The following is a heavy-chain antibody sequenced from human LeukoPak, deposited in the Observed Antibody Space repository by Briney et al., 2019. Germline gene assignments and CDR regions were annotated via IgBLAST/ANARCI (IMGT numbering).Heavy chain of an antibody. J-gene: IGHJ3*02. CDR3: ARNGAWLGAFDI. Sequence: SETLSLTCAVYGGSFSGYCWSWIRQPPGKGLEWIGEINHSGSTNYNPSLKSRVTISVDTSKNQFSLKLSSVTAADTAVYYCARNGAWLGAFDIWGQGTMVTVSS. CDR1: GGSFSGYC. V-gene: IGHV4-34*01. D-gene: IGHD5-12*01. CDR2: INHSGST.